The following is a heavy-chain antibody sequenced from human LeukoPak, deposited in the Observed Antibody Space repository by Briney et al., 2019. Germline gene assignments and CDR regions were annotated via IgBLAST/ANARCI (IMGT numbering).Heavy chain of an antibody. D-gene: IGHD2-2*01. Sequence: GGSLRLSCAASGFTFSSYAMSWVRQAPGKGLEWVSAISGSGGSTYYADSVKGRFTISRDNSKNTLYLQMNSLRAEDTAVYYCAKDLGSVVPAARNFDYWGQGTLVTVSS. J-gene: IGHJ4*02. CDR2: ISGSGGST. V-gene: IGHV3-23*01. CDR3: AKDLGSVVPAARNFDY. CDR1: GFTFSSYA.